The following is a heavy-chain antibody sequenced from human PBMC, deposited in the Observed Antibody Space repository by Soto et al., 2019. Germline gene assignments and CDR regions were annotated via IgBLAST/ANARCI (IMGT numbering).Heavy chain of an antibody. J-gene: IGHJ6*02. Sequence: SETLSLTCAVYGGSFSGYYWSWIRQPPGKGLEWIGEINHSGSTNYNPSLKSRVTISVDTSKNQFSLKLSSVTAADTAVYYCARCTILGVVIIRAKGGMDVWGQGTTVTVSS. CDR3: ARCTILGVVIIRAKGGMDV. D-gene: IGHD3-3*01. CDR1: GGSFSGYY. V-gene: IGHV4-34*01. CDR2: INHSGST.